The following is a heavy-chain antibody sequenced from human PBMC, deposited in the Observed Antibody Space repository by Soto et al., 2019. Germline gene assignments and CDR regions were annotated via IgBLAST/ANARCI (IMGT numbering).Heavy chain of an antibody. V-gene: IGHV4-39*01. CDR3: VRHGTTVVTPHFDY. Sequence: QLQLQESGPGLVKPSETLSLTCTVSTSSISSSGYYWGWIRQPPGKGLEWIGSIYYRGSTYYNPSLKSRVTIFGDTSKNQFSLKLSSVTAADTAVYYCVRHGTTVVTPHFDYWGQGTLVTVSS. J-gene: IGHJ4*02. CDR2: IYYRGST. CDR1: TSSISSSGYY. D-gene: IGHD4-17*01.